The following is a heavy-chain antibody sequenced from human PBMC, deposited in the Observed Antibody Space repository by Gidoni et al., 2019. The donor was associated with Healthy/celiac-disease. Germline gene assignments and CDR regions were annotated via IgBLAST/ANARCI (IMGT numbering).Heavy chain of an antibody. V-gene: IGHV1-2*05. D-gene: IGHD3-10*01. CDR2: INHNSGGT. CDR1: GYTLTVYY. J-gene: IGHJ4*02. CDR3: ARDRYYGSGHIHDY. Sequence: QVQLLHSVAEVKKPGASLKVSCTASGYTLTVYYMHWVRHAPGQGLECMGRINHNSGGTNYEQKFQGRVTMTKDTSISTAYMELSRLRSDDTDVYYCARDRYYGSGHIHDYWGQGTLVTVSS.